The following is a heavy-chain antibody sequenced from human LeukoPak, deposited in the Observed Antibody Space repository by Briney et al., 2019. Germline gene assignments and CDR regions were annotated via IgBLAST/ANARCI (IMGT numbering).Heavy chain of an antibody. CDR1: GGSVNSGNYY. V-gene: IGHV4-61*01. CDR3: ARGDSLFDY. Sequence: SETLSLSCTVSGGSVNSGNYYWSWIRQPPGKGLEWIGYIYYSGSTNYNPSLKSRVTISVDTSKNQFSLKLSSVTAADTAVYYCARGDSLFDYWGQGTLVTVSS. CDR2: IYYSGST. J-gene: IGHJ4*02. D-gene: IGHD2-15*01.